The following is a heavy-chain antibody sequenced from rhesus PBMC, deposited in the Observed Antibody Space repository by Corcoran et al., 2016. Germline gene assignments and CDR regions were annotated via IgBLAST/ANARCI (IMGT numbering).Heavy chain of an antibody. V-gene: IGHV4-147*01. Sequence: QVQLQESGPGLVKPSETLSLTCAVSGGSISSNYWSWIRQSPGKGLEWFGYIYGGSGSTSYNPSLKSRVTISTDTSKNHFSLKLSSVTAADTAVYYCARYCTSTTCYANYFDYWGQGVLVTVSS. CDR1: GGSISSNY. J-gene: IGHJ4*01. CDR3: ARYCTSTTCYANYFDY. D-gene: IGHD2-2*01. CDR2: IYGGSGST.